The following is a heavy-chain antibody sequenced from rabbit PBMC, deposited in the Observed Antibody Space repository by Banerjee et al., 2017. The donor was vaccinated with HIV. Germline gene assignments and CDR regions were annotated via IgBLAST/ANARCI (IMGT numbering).Heavy chain of an antibody. Sequence: QEQLEESGGDLVKPEGSLTLTCKASGFDFSRDAMCWVRQAPGKGLEWSACIDAGGSDSTYYASWAKGRLTISKTSSTTVTLQMTSLTAADTATYFCARSGGVYIDYLDLWGPGTLVTVS. J-gene: IGHJ3*01. CDR1: GFDFSRDA. CDR3: ARSGGVYIDYLDL. CDR2: IDAGGSDST. D-gene: IGHD1-1*01. V-gene: IGHV1S45*01.